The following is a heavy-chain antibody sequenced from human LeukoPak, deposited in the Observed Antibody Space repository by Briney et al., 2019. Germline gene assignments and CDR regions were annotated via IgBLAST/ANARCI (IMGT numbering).Heavy chain of an antibody. Sequence: PSETLSLTRTVSRGSLNSSSYYWGWIRLPPGEGLGWIGIIYYCGTTFYSPSLKSRVTISVDRSKNHFSLRLSSVTAADAAVYYCARRTIVAGTNCFDPWGQGTVVTVS. CDR1: RGSLNSSSYY. D-gene: IGHD6-19*01. J-gene: IGHJ5*02. CDR3: ARRTIVAGTNCFDP. CDR2: IYYCGTT. V-gene: IGHV4-39*01.